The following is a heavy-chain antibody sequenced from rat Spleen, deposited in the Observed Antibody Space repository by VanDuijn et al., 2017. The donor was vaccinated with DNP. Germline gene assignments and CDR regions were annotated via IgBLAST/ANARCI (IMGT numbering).Heavy chain of an antibody. CDR3: APWATATGFDY. J-gene: IGHJ2*01. CDR2: IIYDGSRT. Sequence: EVQLVESGGGLVQPGRSLKLSCAASGFTFSDYNMAWVRQAPKKGLEWVATIIYDGSRTYYRDSVKGRFTISRDNAKSTLYLQMDSLRSEDTATYYCAPWATATGFDYWGQGVMVTVSS. D-gene: IGHD1-11*01. CDR1: GFTFSDYN. V-gene: IGHV5S10*01.